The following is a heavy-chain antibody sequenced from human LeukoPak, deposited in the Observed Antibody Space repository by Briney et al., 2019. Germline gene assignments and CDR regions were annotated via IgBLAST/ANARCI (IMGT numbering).Heavy chain of an antibody. CDR1: GYTFTSYD. CDR2: ISAYNGNT. Sequence: GASVKVSCKASGYTFTSYDINWVRQAPGQGLEWMGWISAYNGNTNYAQKLQGRVTMTTDTSTSTAYVELRSLRSDDTAVYYCARSVGSGYHHDAFDIWGQGTMVTVSS. D-gene: IGHD3-3*01. V-gene: IGHV1-18*01. J-gene: IGHJ3*02. CDR3: ARSVGSGYHHDAFDI.